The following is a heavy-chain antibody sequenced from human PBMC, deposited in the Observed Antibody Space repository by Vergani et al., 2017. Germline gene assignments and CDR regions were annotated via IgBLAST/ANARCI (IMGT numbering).Heavy chain of an antibody. Sequence: EVQLVESGGGLVKPGGSLRLSCAASGFTFSSYSMNWVRQAPGKGLEWVSSISSSSSYIYYADSVKGRFTISRDNAKNSLYLQMNSRRAEDTAVYYCARDPLIVYGSGSYDYWGQGTLVTVSS. V-gene: IGHV3-21*01. CDR2: ISSSSSYI. CDR1: GFTFSSYS. D-gene: IGHD3-10*01. J-gene: IGHJ4*02. CDR3: ARDPLIVYGSGSYDY.